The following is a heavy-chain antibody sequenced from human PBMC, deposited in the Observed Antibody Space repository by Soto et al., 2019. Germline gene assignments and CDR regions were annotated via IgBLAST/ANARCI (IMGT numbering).Heavy chain of an antibody. V-gene: IGHV3-30-3*01. J-gene: IGHJ4*02. Sequence: QVQLVESGGGVVQPGRSLRLSCAASGFTFSSYAMHWVRQAPGKGLEWVAVISDDGSNKYYADSVKCRFTISRDNSKSTLYLQMNSLRAEDTAVYYCARVPSSIGRAHFDYWGQGTLVTVSS. D-gene: IGHD3-10*01. CDR1: GFTFSSYA. CDR3: ARVPSSIGRAHFDY. CDR2: ISDDGSNK.